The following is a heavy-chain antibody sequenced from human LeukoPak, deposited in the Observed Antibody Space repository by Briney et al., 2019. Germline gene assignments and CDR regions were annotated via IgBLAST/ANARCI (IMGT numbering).Heavy chain of an antibody. CDR2: INHSGST. D-gene: IGHD6-13*01. CDR3: ARLAAAGPATEQTPNFDI. CDR1: GGSFSGYY. Sequence: SETLSLTCAVYGGSFSGYYWSWIRQPPGKGLEWIGEINHSGSTNYNPSLKSRVTISVDTSKNQFSLKLSSVTAADTAVYYCARLAAAGPATEQTPNFDIWGQGTMVTVSS. J-gene: IGHJ3*02. V-gene: IGHV4-34*01.